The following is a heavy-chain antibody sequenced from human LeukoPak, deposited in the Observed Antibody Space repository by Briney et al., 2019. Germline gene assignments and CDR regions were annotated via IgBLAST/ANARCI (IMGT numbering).Heavy chain of an antibody. Sequence: KPSETLSLTCTVSGGSISSGGYYWSWIRQHPGKGLEWIGYIYYSGSTYYNPSLKSRVTISVDTSKNQFSLKLSSVTAADTAVYYCARQGRYFTIFTRGFDLWGRGTLVTVSS. CDR2: IYYSGST. CDR3: ARQGRYFTIFTRGFDL. CDR1: GGSISSGGYY. J-gene: IGHJ2*01. V-gene: IGHV4-31*03. D-gene: IGHD3-9*01.